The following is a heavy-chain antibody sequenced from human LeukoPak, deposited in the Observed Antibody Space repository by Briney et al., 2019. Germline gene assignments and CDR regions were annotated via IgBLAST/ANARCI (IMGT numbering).Heavy chain of an antibody. V-gene: IGHV1-2*02. CDR2: INPNSGGT. Sequence: ASVKVSCKASGYTFTGYYMHWLRQAPGQGLEWMGWINPNSGGTNYAQKFQGRVTMTRDTSISTAYMELSRLRSDDTAVYYCAREGGYSYGYGYWGQGTLVTVSS. CDR3: AREGGYSYGYGY. D-gene: IGHD5-18*01. J-gene: IGHJ4*02. CDR1: GYTFTGYY.